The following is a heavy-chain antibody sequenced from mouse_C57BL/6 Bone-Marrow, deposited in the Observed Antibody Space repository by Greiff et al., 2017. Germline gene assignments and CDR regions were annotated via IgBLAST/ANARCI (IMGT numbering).Heavy chain of an antibody. Sequence: QVQLQQPGAELVKPGASVKMSCKASGYTFTSYGISWVKQRTGQGLEWIGEIYPRSGNTYYNEKFKGKATLTADKSSSTAYMELRSLTSEDSAVYFCAVLRYQFAYWGQGTLVTVSA. J-gene: IGHJ3*01. D-gene: IGHD1-1*01. CDR2: IYPRSGNT. CDR3: AVLRYQFAY. CDR1: GYTFTSYG. V-gene: IGHV1-81*01.